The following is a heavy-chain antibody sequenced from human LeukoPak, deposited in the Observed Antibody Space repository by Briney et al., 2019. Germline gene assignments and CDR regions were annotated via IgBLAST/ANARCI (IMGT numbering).Heavy chain of an antibody. J-gene: IGHJ4*02. V-gene: IGHV3-23*01. CDR2: ISISVDTT. CDR3: ANDIRPNDY. CDR1: GFTFSSHA. Sequence: PGGALRLSCGASGFTFSSHAMTWVRQAPGKGLEGVSAISISVDTTYYADAVKGRFTIYRDTSKHTVYLQMTSMRAEDTAVYYCANDIRPNDYWGQGTLVTVSS. D-gene: IGHD4-17*01.